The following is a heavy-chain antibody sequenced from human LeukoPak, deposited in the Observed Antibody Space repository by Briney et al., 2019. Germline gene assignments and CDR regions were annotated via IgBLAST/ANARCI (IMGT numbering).Heavy chain of an antibody. CDR1: GFTFNTYT. V-gene: IGHV3-48*01. Sequence: GGSLRLSCAASGFTFNTYTMNWVRQAPGKGLEWVSYISGSSGIIDYADSVRGRFTISRDNAKNSLYLQMNSLRAEDTAVYYCARDQDFDYWGQGTLVTVSS. CDR2: ISGSSGII. CDR3: ARDQDFDY. J-gene: IGHJ4*02.